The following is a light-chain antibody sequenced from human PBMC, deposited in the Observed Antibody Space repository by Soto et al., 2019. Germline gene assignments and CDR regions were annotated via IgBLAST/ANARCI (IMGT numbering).Light chain of an antibody. CDR2: DTS. V-gene: IGKV3-15*01. Sequence: EIVMTQSPATLSVSPGERVTLSCRASQSVSRFLAWYQQRPGQAPRLLIYDTSTRATGVPARFSGRGSGTEFSLTISSLQSEDFGVYYCQQYDNWPPCTFGQGTKLEVK. J-gene: IGKJ2*02. CDR1: QSVSRF. CDR3: QQYDNWPPCT.